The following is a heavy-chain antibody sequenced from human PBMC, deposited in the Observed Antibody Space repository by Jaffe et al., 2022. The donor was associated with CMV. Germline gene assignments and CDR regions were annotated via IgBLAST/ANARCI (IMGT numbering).Heavy chain of an antibody. CDR1: GFTVSSNY. CDR3: ARDGPQLAGGFDP. Sequence: EVQLVESGGGLVQPGGSLRLSCAASGFTVSSNYMSWVRQAPGKGLEWVSVIYSGGSTYYADSVKGRFTISRDNSKNTLYLQMNSLRAEDTAVYYCARDGPQLAGGFDPWGQGTLVTVSS. D-gene: IGHD3-3*02. V-gene: IGHV3-66*01. CDR2: IYSGGST. J-gene: IGHJ5*02.